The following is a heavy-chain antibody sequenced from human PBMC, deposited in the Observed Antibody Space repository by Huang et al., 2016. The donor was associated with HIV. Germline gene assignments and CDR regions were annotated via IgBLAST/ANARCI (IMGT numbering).Heavy chain of an antibody. J-gene: IGHJ5*02. Sequence: QVQLQESGPGLVKHSETLYLTGTASGGSMSSYYRNWFRQPPGKGLELIGYIYYSWRNNSSPSLKSRVTISVDTSKNQFSLRLSSVTAADTAVYYCASASIAARRWFDPWGQGRLVTVSS. CDR1: GGSMSSYY. CDR3: ASASIAARRWFDP. D-gene: IGHD6-6*01. CDR2: IYYSWRN. V-gene: IGHV4-59*01.